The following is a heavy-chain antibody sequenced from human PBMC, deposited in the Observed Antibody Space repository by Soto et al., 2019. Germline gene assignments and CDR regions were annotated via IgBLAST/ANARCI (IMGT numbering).Heavy chain of an antibody. J-gene: IGHJ4*02. Sequence: GSLRLSCAASGFTFSSFEMNWVRQAPGKGLEWVSYISSSGTTIFYADSLRGRFTISRDNAKNSLYLQMNSLRAEDTAVYYCARDSRVGANPYYFDYWGQGTLVTVSS. CDR2: ISSSGTTI. D-gene: IGHD3-16*01. CDR1: GFTFSSFE. CDR3: ARDSRVGANPYYFDY. V-gene: IGHV3-48*03.